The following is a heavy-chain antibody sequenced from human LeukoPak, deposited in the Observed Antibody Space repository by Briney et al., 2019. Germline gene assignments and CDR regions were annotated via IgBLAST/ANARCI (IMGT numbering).Heavy chain of an antibody. Sequence: GASVKVSCKASGGTFSSYAISWVRQAPGQGLEWMGGIIPIFGTANYARKFQGRVTITADESTSTAYMELSSLRSEDTAVYYCARSPYYGDYVSDAFDIWGQGTMVTVSS. CDR1: GGTFSSYA. CDR2: IIPIFGTA. V-gene: IGHV1-69*01. D-gene: IGHD4-17*01. J-gene: IGHJ3*02. CDR3: ARSPYYGDYVSDAFDI.